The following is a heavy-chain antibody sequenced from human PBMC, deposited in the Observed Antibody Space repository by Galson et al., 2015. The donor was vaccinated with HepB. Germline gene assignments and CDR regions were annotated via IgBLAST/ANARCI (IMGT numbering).Heavy chain of an antibody. V-gene: IGHV3-33*01. CDR2: IWYDGSNK. Sequence: SLRLSCAASGFTFSSYGMHWVRQAPGKGLEWVAVIWYDGSNKYYADSVKGRFTISRDNSKNTLYLQMNSLRAEDTAVYYCARDGSKKDYYDSSVFGRDGAFDIWGQGTMVTVSS. CDR3: ARDGSKKDYYDSSVFGRDGAFDI. CDR1: GFTFSSYG. J-gene: IGHJ3*02. D-gene: IGHD3-22*01.